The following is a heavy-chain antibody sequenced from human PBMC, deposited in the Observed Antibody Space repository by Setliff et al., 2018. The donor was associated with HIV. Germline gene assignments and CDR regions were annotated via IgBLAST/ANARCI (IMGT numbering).Heavy chain of an antibody. Sequence: SETLSLTCTVSGGSISRYYWSWIRQPPGKGLEWLGYIYYSGTTNYNPSLRSRVTISVDTSQNQFSLRLTSVTAADTAVYYCARSPGRGLAASIAPFFDYWGQGTLVTVSS. CDR1: GGSISRYY. CDR2: IYYSGTT. D-gene: IGHD6-6*01. V-gene: IGHV4-59*08. J-gene: IGHJ4*02. CDR3: ARSPGRGLAASIAPFFDY.